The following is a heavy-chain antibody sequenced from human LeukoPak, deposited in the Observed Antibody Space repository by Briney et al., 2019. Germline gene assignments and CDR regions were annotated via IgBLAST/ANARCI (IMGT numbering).Heavy chain of an antibody. J-gene: IGHJ6*02. CDR3: ARDRSPGYCSGGGCDSGMDV. V-gene: IGHV3-21*01. CDR2: ISSSTVYI. D-gene: IGHD2-15*01. Sequence: GGSLRLSCAASGFPFSSYNVNWVRQAPGKGLEWVSLISSSTVYIYYADSVKGRFTISRDNAKSSLYLQMNSLRVEDTAVYYCARDRSPGYCSGGGCDSGMDVWGQGTTVTVSS. CDR1: GFPFSSYN.